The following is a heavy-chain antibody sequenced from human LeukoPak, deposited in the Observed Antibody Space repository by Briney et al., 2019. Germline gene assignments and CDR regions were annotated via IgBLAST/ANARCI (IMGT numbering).Heavy chain of an antibody. V-gene: IGHV4-61*05. CDR1: GGSISSSSYY. D-gene: IGHD1-26*01. CDR3: ARMILILDAFDI. Sequence: SETLSLTCTVSGGSISSSSYYWGWIRQPPGKGLEWIGYIYYSGSTNYNPSLKSRVTISVDTSKNQFSLKLSSVTAADTAVYYCARMILILDAFDIWGQGTMVTVSS. J-gene: IGHJ3*02. CDR2: IYYSGST.